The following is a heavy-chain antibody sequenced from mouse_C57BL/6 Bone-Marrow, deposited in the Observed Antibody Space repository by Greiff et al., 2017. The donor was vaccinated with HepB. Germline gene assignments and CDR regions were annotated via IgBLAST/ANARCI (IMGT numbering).Heavy chain of an antibody. CDR3: TTPYSNYGYFDY. V-gene: IGHV14-4*01. D-gene: IGHD2-5*01. CDR1: GFNIKDDY. CDR2: IDPENGDT. J-gene: IGHJ2*01. Sequence: EVQLQESGAELVRPGASVKLSCTASGFNIKDDYMHWVKQRPEQGLEWIGWIDPENGDTEYASKFQGKATITADTSSNTAYLQLSSLTSEDTAVYYCTTPYSNYGYFDYWGQGTTLTVSS.